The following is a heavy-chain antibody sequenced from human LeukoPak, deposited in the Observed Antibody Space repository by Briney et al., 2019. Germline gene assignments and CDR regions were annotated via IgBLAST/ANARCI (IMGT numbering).Heavy chain of an antibody. Sequence: GGSLRLSCAASGFTFSSYAMHWVRQAPGEGLEWGAVISYDGSNKYYADSVKGRFTTSRDNSKNTLYLQMNSLRAEDTAVYYCARPTQQWRDDAFDIWGQGTMVTVSS. CDR2: ISYDGSNK. D-gene: IGHD6-19*01. CDR1: GFTFSSYA. V-gene: IGHV3-30*04. J-gene: IGHJ3*02. CDR3: ARPTQQWRDDAFDI.